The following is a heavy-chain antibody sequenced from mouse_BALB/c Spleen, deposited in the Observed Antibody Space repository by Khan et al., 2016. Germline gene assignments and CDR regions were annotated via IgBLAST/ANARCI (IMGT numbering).Heavy chain of an antibody. V-gene: IGHV5-6-5*01. J-gene: IGHJ2*01. CDR2: ISSGGSS. CDR3: ASKVYYFDY. Sequence: EVELVESGGDLVKPGGSLIISCAASGFTFSSYAMSWVRQTPEQRLEWVASISSGGSSFYPDILKGRFAISRDNARNILYLQMSSLKSEDTAMYYGASKVYYFDYWGQGTTLTVSS. CDR1: GFTFSSYA. D-gene: IGHD1-3*01.